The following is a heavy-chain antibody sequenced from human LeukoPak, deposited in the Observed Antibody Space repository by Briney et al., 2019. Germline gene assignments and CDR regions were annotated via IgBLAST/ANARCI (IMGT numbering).Heavy chain of an antibody. CDR3: ARELDYGDIWDFDY. CDR1: GFTFSSYA. CDR2: ISSSSSTI. V-gene: IGHV3-48*02. J-gene: IGHJ4*02. Sequence: PGGSLRLSCAASGFTFSSYAMSWVRQAPGKGLEWVSYISSSSSTIYYADSLKGRFTISRDDAKNSLYLQMNSLRDEDTAVYYCARELDYGDIWDFDYWGQGTLVTVSS. D-gene: IGHD4-17*01.